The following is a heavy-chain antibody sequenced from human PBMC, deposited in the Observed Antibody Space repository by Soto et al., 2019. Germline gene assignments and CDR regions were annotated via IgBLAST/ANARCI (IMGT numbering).Heavy chain of an antibody. V-gene: IGHV2-70*11. CDR1: C. Sequence: CVSWIRQPPGKALEWLARIEWGDYKYYSTSLKTRLPISKDTSKNQVVLTMTNMHPVNTATYHCARVVSTRWKGDYWGTGTLV. D-gene: IGHD2-2*01. J-gene: IGHJ4*02. CDR2: IEWGDYK. CDR3: ARVVSTRWKGDY.